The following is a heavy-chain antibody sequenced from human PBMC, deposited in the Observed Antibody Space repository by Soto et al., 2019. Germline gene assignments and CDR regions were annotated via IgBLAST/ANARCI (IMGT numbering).Heavy chain of an antibody. Sequence: QVQLVQSGAEVKKPGASVKVSCKASGYTFTSYAMHWVRQAPGQRLEWMGSINTANDNTRYSQNFQGRVTITRDPFASTAYMELSSLKSYATAVYFCARGCSWSYFDYWGQGTLVTVSS. V-gene: IGHV1-3*04. CDR2: INTANDNT. CDR1: GYTFTSYA. CDR3: ARGCSWSYFDY. J-gene: IGHJ4*02. D-gene: IGHD6-13*01.